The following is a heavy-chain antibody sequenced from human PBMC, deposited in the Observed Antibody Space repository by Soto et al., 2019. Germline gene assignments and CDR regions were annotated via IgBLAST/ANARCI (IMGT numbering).Heavy chain of an antibody. CDR1: GFTFSSYA. J-gene: IGHJ4*02. CDR3: AREMGSVVVVGNYFDY. D-gene: IGHD2-15*01. CDR2: ISYDGSNK. V-gene: IGHV3-30-3*01. Sequence: QVPLVESGGGVVQPGRSLRLSCAASGFTFSSYAMHWVRQAPGKGLEWVAVISYDGSNKYYADSVKGRFTISRDNSKNTLYLQMNSLRAEDTAVYYCAREMGSVVVVGNYFDYWGQGTLVTVSS.